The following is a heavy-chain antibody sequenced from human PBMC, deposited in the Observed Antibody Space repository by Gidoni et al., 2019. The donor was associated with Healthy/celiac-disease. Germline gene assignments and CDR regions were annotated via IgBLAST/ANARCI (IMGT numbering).Heavy chain of an antibody. CDR3: ARAEGDYAHYAFDI. CDR1: GYTFTGYY. CDR2: IKPNSGVT. Sequence: QVQLVQSGAEVKKPGASVKVSCQASGYTFTGYYMHWVRQARGQGLEWMGWIKPNSGVTNYAQKFQVRVTMSRDTSISTAYMELSRLRSDDTAVYYCARAEGDYAHYAFDIWGQGTMVTVSS. D-gene: IGHD4-17*01. V-gene: IGHV1-2*02. J-gene: IGHJ3*02.